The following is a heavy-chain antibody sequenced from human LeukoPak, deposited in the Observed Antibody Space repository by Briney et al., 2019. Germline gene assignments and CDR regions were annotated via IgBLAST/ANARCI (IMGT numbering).Heavy chain of an antibody. V-gene: IGHV4-59*01. J-gene: IGHJ4*01. Sequence: SETLSLTCTVSGGSISSYYWSWIRQPPGKGLEWIGYIYYSGSTNYNPSLKSRVTISVDTSKNQFSLKLSSVTAADTAVYYCARVGPYCGGHCYYDYWGHGTLVTVSS. D-gene: IGHD2-21*02. CDR3: ARVGPYCGGHCYYDY. CDR2: IYYSGST. CDR1: GGSISSYY.